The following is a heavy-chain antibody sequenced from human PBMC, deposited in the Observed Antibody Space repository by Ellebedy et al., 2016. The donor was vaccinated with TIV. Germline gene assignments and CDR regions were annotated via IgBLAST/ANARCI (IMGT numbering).Heavy chain of an antibody. J-gene: IGHJ4*02. CDR1: GGSITGYY. CDR3: AGVRDGRRPFDY. V-gene: IGHV4-59*01. D-gene: IGHD5-24*01. CDR2: VFHNKSS. Sequence: GSLRLSCSVSGGSITGYYWNWIRQSPAKGLAWIGFVFHNKSSKYNPSLESRLTLTVDTSKDHFSLRLSSVAAADTALYYCAGVRDGRRPFDYWGQGALVTVSS.